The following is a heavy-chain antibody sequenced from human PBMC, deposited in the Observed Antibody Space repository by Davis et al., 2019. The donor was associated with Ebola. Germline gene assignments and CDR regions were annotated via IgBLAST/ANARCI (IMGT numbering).Heavy chain of an antibody. Sequence: SLKIPCLAPWFHFHDHALNWVRQRPAKGLEWVSGFSWDSGTVLYAESVEGRFTISRDNAGNYLYLEMNSLRPEDTALYYCAKDVYADIGHGLEAWGQGTTVTVSS. CDR3: AKDVYADIGHGLEA. CDR2: FSWDSGTV. CDR1: WFHFHDHA. J-gene: IGHJ6*02. V-gene: IGHV3-9*01. D-gene: IGHD3-16*01.